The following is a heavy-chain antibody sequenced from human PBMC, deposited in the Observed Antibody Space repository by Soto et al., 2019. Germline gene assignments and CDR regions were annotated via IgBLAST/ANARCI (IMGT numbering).Heavy chain of an antibody. V-gene: IGHV1-69*13. J-gene: IGHJ6*02. CDR3: ARTKEVAASGGVYYYGMDV. Sequence: ASVKVSCKASGGTFSSYAIRWVRPAPGQGLEWMGGIIPIFGTANYAQKFQGRVTITADESTSTADIELSSLRSEDTAVYYGARTKEVAASGGVYYYGMDVWGQGTTVTVSS. D-gene: IGHD2-15*01. CDR2: IIPIFGTA. CDR1: GGTFSSYA.